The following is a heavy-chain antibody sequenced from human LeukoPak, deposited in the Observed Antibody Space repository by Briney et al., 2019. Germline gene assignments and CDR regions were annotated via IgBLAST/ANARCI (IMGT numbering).Heavy chain of an antibody. CDR3: ATRFARIRTDYGDYVRKQIDY. D-gene: IGHD4-17*01. CDR1: GYTLTELS. V-gene: IGHV1-24*01. J-gene: IGHJ4*02. CDR2: FDPEDGET. Sequence: GASVKVSCKVSGYTLTELSMHWVRQAPGKGLEWMGDFDPEDGETIYAQKFQGRVTVTEDTSTDTAYMELSSLRSEDTAVYYCATRFARIRTDYGDYVRKQIDYWGQGTLVTVSS.